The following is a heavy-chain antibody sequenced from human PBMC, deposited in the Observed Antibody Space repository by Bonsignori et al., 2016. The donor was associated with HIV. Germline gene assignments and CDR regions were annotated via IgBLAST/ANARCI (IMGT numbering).Heavy chain of an antibody. V-gene: IGHV4-38-2*01. J-gene: IGHJ3*02. Sequence: RQAPGKGLEWIGSIYHSGSTYYNPSLKSRVTISVDTSKNQFSLKLSSVTAADTAVYYCARRVPSPRSFDIWGQGTMVTVSS. CDR2: IYHSGST. CDR3: ARRVPSPRSFDI. D-gene: IGHD2-2*01.